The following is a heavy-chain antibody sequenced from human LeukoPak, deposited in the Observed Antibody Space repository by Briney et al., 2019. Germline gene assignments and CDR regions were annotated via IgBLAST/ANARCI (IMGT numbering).Heavy chain of an antibody. D-gene: IGHD3-3*01. CDR2: INTDGSTT. CDR3: ARGGITIFGVVPNWFDP. V-gene: IGHV3-74*01. J-gene: IGHJ5*02. Sequence: GGFLRLSCAASGFTFSSYWMHWVRQAPGEGLVWVSRINTDGSTTTYADSVKGRFTISRDNAKNTLYLQMNSLRAEDTAVYYCARGGITIFGVVPNWFDPWGQGTLVTVSS. CDR1: GFTFSSYW.